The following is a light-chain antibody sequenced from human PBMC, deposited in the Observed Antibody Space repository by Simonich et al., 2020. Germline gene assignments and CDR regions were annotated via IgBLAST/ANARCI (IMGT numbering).Light chain of an antibody. V-gene: IGLV2-14*01. J-gene: IGLJ3*02. CDR3: SSYTSSSTLV. CDR1: SSDVGGYNY. CDR2: DVS. Sequence: QSALTQPPSASGSPGQSVTISCTGTSSDVGGYNYVSWYQQHPGKAPKLMIYDVSTRPSGVSNRSSGSKSGNTASLTISGLQAEDEADYYCSSYTSSSTLVFGGGTKLTVL.